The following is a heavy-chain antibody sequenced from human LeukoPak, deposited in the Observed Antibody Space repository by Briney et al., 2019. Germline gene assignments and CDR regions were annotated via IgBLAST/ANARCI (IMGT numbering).Heavy chain of an antibody. CDR3: ASYRSSYVDY. J-gene: IGHJ4*02. CDR2: IYYSGIT. CDR1: GGSISSSTYH. Sequence: SETLPLTCTVSGGSISSSTYHWGWIRQPPGKALEWIGTIYYSGITDYNPSLKSRVAISVDTSKNQFSLKVGSVTAADTAVYYCASYRSSYVDYWGQGTLVTVSS. V-gene: IGHV4-39*01. D-gene: IGHD2-2*01.